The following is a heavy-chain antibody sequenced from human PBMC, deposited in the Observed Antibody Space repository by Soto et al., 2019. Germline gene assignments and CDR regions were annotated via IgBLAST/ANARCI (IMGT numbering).Heavy chain of an antibody. CDR2: IYTSGST. CDR1: GGAISSYY. D-gene: IGHD3-3*01. J-gene: IGHJ6*02. Sequence: SETLSLTGPGAGGAISSYYWRWILQPAGNGLEWIGRIYTSGSTNYNPSLKSRVTMSVDTSKNQFSLKLSSVTAADTDVYYCARDLRRITIFGVVKGPYYGMDVWGQGTTVTVSS. CDR3: ARDLRRITIFGVVKGPYYGMDV. V-gene: IGHV4-4*07.